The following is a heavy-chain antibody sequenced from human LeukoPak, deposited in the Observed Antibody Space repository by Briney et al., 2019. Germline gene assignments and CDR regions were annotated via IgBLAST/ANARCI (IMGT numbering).Heavy chain of an antibody. CDR3: ARGLRVSPAFDY. D-gene: IGHD2-2*01. CDR2: INPNIGGT. CDR1: GYTFTNYA. J-gene: IGHJ4*02. V-gene: IGHV1-2*02. Sequence: ASVKVSCKASGYTFTNYAIHWVRQAPGQGLEWMGWINPNIGGTKYAQKFQGRVTMTRDTSISTVYMELSRLRSDDTAVYYCARGLRVSPAFDYWGQGTLVTVSS.